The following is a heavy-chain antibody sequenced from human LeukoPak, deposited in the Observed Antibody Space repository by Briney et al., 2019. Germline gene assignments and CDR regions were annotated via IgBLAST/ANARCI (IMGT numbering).Heavy chain of an antibody. Sequence: SETLSLTCTVSGGSISSYYWSWIRQPPGKGLEWIGYIYYSGSTNYNPSLKSRVTISVDTSKNQFSLKLGSVTAADTAVYYCARSYSVLLWFGEFPSAFDIWGQGTIVTVSS. J-gene: IGHJ3*02. D-gene: IGHD3-10*01. CDR3: ARSYSVLLWFGEFPSAFDI. CDR2: IYYSGST. V-gene: IGHV4-59*08. CDR1: GGSISSYY.